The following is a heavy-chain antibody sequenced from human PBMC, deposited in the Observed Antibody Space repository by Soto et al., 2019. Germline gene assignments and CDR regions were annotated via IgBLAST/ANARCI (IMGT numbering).Heavy chain of an antibody. J-gene: IGHJ4*02. V-gene: IGHV1-8*01. Sequence: QVQLVQSGAEVKKPGASVKVSCKACGDSFTKYDIHWVRQATGQGLEWMGWMNPNTGNTGFAQKFRGRVTLTRNTAISKAYMELSSLRSDDTAAYFCARRKERSGPHYFDYWGQGTLVTVSS. D-gene: IGHD6-25*01. CDR2: MNPNTGNT. CDR3: ARRKERSGPHYFDY. CDR1: GDSFTKYD.